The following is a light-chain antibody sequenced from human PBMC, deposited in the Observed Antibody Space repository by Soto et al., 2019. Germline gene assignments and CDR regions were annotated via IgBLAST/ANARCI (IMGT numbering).Light chain of an antibody. V-gene: IGLV6-57*04. CDR1: SGSIASNY. CDR2: EDN. Sequence: NFMLNQPHSVSESPGKTVTISCTRSSGSIASNYVQWYQQRPGSAPATVIYEDNERPSGVPDRFSGSIDSSSNSASLTISGLKTEDEADYYCQSYDTNNPVVFGGGTKLTV. CDR3: QSYDTNNPVV. J-gene: IGLJ2*01.